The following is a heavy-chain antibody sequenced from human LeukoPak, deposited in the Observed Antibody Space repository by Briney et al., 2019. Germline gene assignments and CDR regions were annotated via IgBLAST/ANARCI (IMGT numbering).Heavy chain of an antibody. CDR3: AKDDRWLQFCC. D-gene: IGHD5-24*01. V-gene: IGHV3-73*01. CDR1: GFTFSGSA. Sequence: PGGSLKLSCAASGFTFSGSAMHWVRQASGKGLEWVGRIRSKANSYATVYAASVKGRFTISRDDSKNTAYLQMNSLKTEDTAVYYCAKDDRWLQFCCWGQGTLVTVSA. CDR2: IRSKANSYAT. J-gene: IGHJ4*02.